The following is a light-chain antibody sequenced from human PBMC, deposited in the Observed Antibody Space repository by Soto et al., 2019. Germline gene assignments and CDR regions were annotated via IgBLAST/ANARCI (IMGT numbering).Light chain of an antibody. J-gene: IGLJ2*01. CDR3: SAYTTGNTLVV. V-gene: IGLV2-14*01. CDR1: SSDVGGYNY. CDR2: EVS. Sequence: QSVLTQPASVSVSPGQSITISCTGTSSDVGGYNYVSWYQQHQGRAPKLIIYEVSNRPSGVSNRFSGSKSGTTASLAISGRQAADEADYYCSAYTTGNTLVVFGGGTKRTVL.